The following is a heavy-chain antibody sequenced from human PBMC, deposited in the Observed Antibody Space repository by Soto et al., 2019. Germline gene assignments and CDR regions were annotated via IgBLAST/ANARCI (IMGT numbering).Heavy chain of an antibody. CDR1: GFTFSSYA. CDR3: ARDRESTNGFDF. J-gene: IGHJ4*02. Sequence: PGGSLRLSCAASGFTFSSYAMTWVRQAPGKGLGWVSFISSSSSTIYYADSVKGRFTISRDNAKNSLYLQMNSLRDEDTAVYYCARDRESTNGFDFGGQGALVTVSS. V-gene: IGHV3-48*02. CDR2: ISSSSSTI. D-gene: IGHD2-8*01.